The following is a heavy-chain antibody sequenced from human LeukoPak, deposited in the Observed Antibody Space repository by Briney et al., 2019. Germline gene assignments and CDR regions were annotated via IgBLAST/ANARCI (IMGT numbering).Heavy chain of an antibody. Sequence: GGSLRLSCAASGFTFSSYWMHWVRQAPGKGLVWASRINSDGSSTSYADSVKGRFTISRDNAKNTLYLQMNSLRAEDTAVYYCARDKVSDYDFWSGYYLRYYYYYMDVWGKGTTVTVSS. CDR3: ARDKVSDYDFWSGYYLRYYYYYMDV. J-gene: IGHJ6*03. CDR2: INSDGSST. D-gene: IGHD3-3*01. V-gene: IGHV3-74*01. CDR1: GFTFSSYW.